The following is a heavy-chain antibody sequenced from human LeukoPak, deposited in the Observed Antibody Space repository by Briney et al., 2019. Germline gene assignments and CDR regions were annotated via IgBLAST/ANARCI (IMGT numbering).Heavy chain of an antibody. CDR2: IRCDGSTR. CDR3: ADVDILVVLNC. J-gene: IGHJ4*02. V-gene: IGHV3-30*02. D-gene: IGHD5-12*01. Sequence: PGGSLRLSCAASGFSFSDFAMHWVRQAPGKGLEWVAFIRCDGSTRSYADSVKGRFTISRDNSKNTLYLQMSGLRVDDTALYYCADVDILVVLNCCGQGTLVTVSS. CDR1: GFSFSDFA.